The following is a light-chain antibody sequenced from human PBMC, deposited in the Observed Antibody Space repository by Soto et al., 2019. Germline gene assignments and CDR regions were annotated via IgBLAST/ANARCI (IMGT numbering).Light chain of an antibody. CDR1: QSISSW. CDR3: QQYNSYSPYT. J-gene: IGKJ2*01. V-gene: IGKV1-5*03. CDR2: KAS. Sequence: DIQMTQSPSTLSASVGDRVTITCRASQSISSWLAWYQQKPGKAPKLLIYKASSLESGVTSRFSGSGSGTEFTLNISSLQPDDFATYYCQQYNSYSPYTFGQGTKLEIK.